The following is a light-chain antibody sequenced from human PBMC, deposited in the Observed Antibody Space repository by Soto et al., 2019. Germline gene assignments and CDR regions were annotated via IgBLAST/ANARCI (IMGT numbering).Light chain of an antibody. Sequence: EIVLTQSPGTLSLSPGERATLSCRASQRVSSSHLAWYQQKPGQAPRLLIYGASSRATGIPDRFSGIGSGTDFTLTISRLEPEDFAVYYCQQYGSSSPITFGQGTRLEMK. J-gene: IGKJ5*01. CDR3: QQYGSSSPIT. CDR1: QRVSSSH. CDR2: GAS. V-gene: IGKV3-20*01.